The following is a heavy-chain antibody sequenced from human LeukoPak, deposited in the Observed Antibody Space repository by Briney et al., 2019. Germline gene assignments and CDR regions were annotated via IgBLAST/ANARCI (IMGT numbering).Heavy chain of an antibody. CDR1: GFIFSNAW. CDR3: SGHMTSADY. Sequence: GGSLRLSCAASGFIFSNAWMSWVRRAPGKGLEWVARIKRNTDGGTTDYAAPVNGRFTISRDDSENTVYLQMSSLKIEDTAVYYCSGHMTSADYWGQGTLVTVSS. J-gene: IGHJ4*02. V-gene: IGHV3-15*01. D-gene: IGHD2-21*02. CDR2: IKRNTDGGTT.